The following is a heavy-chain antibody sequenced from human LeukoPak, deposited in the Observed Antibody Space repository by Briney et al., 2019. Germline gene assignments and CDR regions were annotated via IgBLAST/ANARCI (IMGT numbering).Heavy chain of an antibody. CDR2: IIPIFGTA. CDR3: ARSYYDFWSGYLSIGSWFDP. V-gene: IGHV1-69*05. CDR1: GGTFSSYT. D-gene: IGHD3-3*01. J-gene: IGHJ5*02. Sequence: SVKVSCKASGGTFSSYTISWVRQAPGQGLEWMGRIIPIFGTANYAQKFQGRVTITTDESTSTAYMELSSLRSEDTAVYYCARSYYDFWSGYLSIGSWFDPWGQGTLVTVSS.